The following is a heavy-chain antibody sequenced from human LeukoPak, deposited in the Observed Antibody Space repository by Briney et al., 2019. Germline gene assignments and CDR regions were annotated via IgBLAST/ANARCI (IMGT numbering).Heavy chain of an antibody. J-gene: IGHJ4*02. Sequence: SETLSLTCTVSGGSISSGDYYWSWLRQPPGKGLEWIGYIYYSGSTYYNPSLKSRVTISVDTSKNQFSLKLSSVTAADTAVYYCARGGIGVYYFDYWGQGTLVTVSS. V-gene: IGHV4-30-4*01. D-gene: IGHD2-21*01. CDR3: ARGGIGVYYFDY. CDR2: IYYSGST. CDR1: GGSISSGDYY.